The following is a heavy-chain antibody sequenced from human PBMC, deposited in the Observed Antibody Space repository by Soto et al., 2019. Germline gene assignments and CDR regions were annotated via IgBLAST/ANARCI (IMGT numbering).Heavy chain of an antibody. V-gene: IGHV5-10-1*01. CDR2: IDPSDSYT. Sequence: GESLKISCKASGYSFTSYWIGWVRQMPGKGLEWMGRIDPSDSYTNYSPSFQGHVTISADKSISTAYLQWSSLKASDTAMYYCARQGYYYYGMDVWGQGTTVTVSS. J-gene: IGHJ6*02. CDR3: ARQGYYYYGMDV. CDR1: GYSFTSYW.